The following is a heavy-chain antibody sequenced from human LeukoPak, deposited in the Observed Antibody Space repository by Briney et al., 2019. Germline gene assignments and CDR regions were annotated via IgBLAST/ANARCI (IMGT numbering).Heavy chain of an antibody. J-gene: IGHJ1*01. CDR3: ARIQDFWSGFYFQH. D-gene: IGHD3-3*01. V-gene: IGHV3-7*01. CDR2: IKQDGSEK. Sequence: GGSLRLSCAGSGFTFSGHSMNWVRQAPGKGLEWVANIKQDGSEKYYVDSVKGRFTISRDNAKNSLYLQMNSLSAEDTAVYYCARIQDFWSGFYFQHWGQGTLVTVSS. CDR1: GFTFSGHS.